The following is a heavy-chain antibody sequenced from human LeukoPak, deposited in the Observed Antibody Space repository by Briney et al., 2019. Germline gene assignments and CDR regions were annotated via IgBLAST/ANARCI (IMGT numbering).Heavy chain of an antibody. J-gene: IGHJ4*02. CDR2: IIPIFGTA. CDR3: ARWSPIAAQEYYFDY. Sequence: GASVTVSCKASGGTFSSYAISWVRQAPGQGLEWMGGIIPIFGTANYAQKFQGRVTITADKSTSTAYMELSSLRSEDTAVYYCARWSPIAAQEYYFDYWGQGTLVTVSS. D-gene: IGHD6-13*01. CDR1: GGTFSSYA. V-gene: IGHV1-69*06.